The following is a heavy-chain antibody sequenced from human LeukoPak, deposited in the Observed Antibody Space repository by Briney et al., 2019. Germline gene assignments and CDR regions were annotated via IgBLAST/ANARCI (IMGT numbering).Heavy chain of an antibody. CDR3: ARELDRPLFSYYYGMDV. V-gene: IGHV3-48*01. CDR2: ISSSSSTI. Sequence: VGSLRLSCAASGFTFSSYSMNWVRQAPGKGLGWVSYISSSSSTIYYADSVKGRFTISRDNAKNSLYLQMNSLRAEDTAVYYCARELDRPLFSYYYGMDVWGQGTTVTVSS. J-gene: IGHJ6*02. CDR1: GFTFSSYS. D-gene: IGHD3/OR15-3a*01.